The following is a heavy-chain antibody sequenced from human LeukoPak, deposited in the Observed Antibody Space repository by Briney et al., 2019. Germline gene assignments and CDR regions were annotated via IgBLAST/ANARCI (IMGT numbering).Heavy chain of an antibody. V-gene: IGHV4-59*01. Sequence: SETLSLTYTVSGGSISSYYWSWIRQPPGKGLEWIGYIYYSGSTNYNPSLKSRVTISVDTSKNQFSLKLSSVTAADTAVYYCARESGELLGNWFDPWGQGTLVTVSS. J-gene: IGHJ5*02. CDR2: IYYSGST. CDR3: ARESGELLGNWFDP. CDR1: GGSISSYY. D-gene: IGHD1-26*01.